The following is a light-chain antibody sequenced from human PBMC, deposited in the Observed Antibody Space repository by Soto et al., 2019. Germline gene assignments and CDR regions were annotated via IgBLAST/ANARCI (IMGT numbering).Light chain of an antibody. Sequence: EIVLTQSPGPLSLSPGGIATLSCRASQSVSRRLAWYQHRPGQSPRLLISGASMRASGVPVRFSGSGSGTDFTLTISRLEPEDFAVYYCQHYGETPITFGLGTRLEV. V-gene: IGKV3-20*01. CDR3: QHYGETPIT. CDR2: GAS. J-gene: IGKJ5*01. CDR1: QSVSRR.